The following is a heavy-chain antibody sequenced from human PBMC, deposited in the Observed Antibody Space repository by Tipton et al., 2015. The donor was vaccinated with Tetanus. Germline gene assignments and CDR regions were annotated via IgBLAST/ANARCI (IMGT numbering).Heavy chain of an antibody. J-gene: IGHJ5*02. V-gene: IGHV4-59*01. CDR2: ISYNGNT. D-gene: IGHD1-14*01. Sequence: LRLSCTVSGGSISGYFWSWIRQPPGEGLEWIGRISYNGNTNYNPSLKSRVTISVDASKNQFSLKLSFVAAADTAVYYCARYNYSSGSRWLDPWGQGTLVIVSS. CDR1: GGSISGYF. CDR3: ARYNYSSGSRWLDP.